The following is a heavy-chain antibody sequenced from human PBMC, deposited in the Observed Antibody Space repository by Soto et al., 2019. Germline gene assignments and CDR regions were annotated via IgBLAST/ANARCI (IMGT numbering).Heavy chain of an antibody. CDR1: GDSVSCDSAA. CDR3: AGTTSHHWLYMDV. J-gene: IGHJ6*03. D-gene: IGHD1-1*01. CDR2: TYSSSRWYS. Sequence: QVQLQESGPGLVKPSQTLSVSCAISGDSVSCDSAAWNWIRLSPSRGLEWLARTYSSSRWYSDYAVSVRSLITVNADTSKNQFSLQLTSVTPEDTAIYYCAGTTSHHWLYMDVWGRGTTVTVAS. V-gene: IGHV6-1*01.